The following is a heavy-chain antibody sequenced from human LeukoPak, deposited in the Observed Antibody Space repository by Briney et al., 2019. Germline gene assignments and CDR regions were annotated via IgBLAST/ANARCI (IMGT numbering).Heavy chain of an antibody. CDR3: ARTLGLSRGYSYDR. Sequence: PSETLSLTCTVSGGSISSYYWSWIRQPPGKGLEWIGYIYYSGSTNYYPSLKSRVTISVDTSKNQFSLKLSSVTAADTAVYYCARTLGLSRGYSYDRWGQGTLVTVSS. V-gene: IGHV4-59*01. D-gene: IGHD5-18*01. J-gene: IGHJ5*02. CDR1: GGSISSYY. CDR2: IYYSGST.